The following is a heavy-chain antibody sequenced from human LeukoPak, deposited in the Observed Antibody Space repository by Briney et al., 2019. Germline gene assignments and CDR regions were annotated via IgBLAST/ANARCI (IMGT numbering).Heavy chain of an antibody. CDR3: ARWDDSSGYYPYYFDY. CDR1: GFTFSRHG. J-gene: IGHJ4*02. Sequence: PGGSLRLSCAASGFTFSRHGMHWVRQAPGKGLEWVAVSSYDESNKYYADSVKGRFTISRDNAKKSLYLQMNSLRAEDTAVYYCARWDDSSGYYPYYFDYWGQGTLVTVSS. CDR2: SSYDESNK. V-gene: IGHV3-30*03. D-gene: IGHD3-22*01.